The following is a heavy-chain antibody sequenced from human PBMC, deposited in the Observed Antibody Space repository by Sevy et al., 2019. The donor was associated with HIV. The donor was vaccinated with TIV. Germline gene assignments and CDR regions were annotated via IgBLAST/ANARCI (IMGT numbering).Heavy chain of an antibody. D-gene: IGHD2-15*01. V-gene: IGHV3-48*02. Sequence: GGSLRLSCAASGFTFSSYAMSWVRQAPGKGLEWVSYISSSSSTIYYADSVKGRFTISRDNAKNSLYLQMNSLRDEDTAVYYCARSFYCSGGSCYSLAYFQHWGQGTLVTVSS. CDR1: GFTFSSYA. CDR2: ISSSSSTI. J-gene: IGHJ1*01. CDR3: ARSFYCSGGSCYSLAYFQH.